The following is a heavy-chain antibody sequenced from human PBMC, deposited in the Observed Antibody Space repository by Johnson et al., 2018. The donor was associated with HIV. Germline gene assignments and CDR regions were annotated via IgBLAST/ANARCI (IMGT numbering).Heavy chain of an antibody. CDR3: AKLSVAADTDALEI. CDR1: GFTFSSYA. J-gene: IGHJ3*02. D-gene: IGHD6-19*01. V-gene: IGHV3-30-3*02. CDR2: ISYDGSNK. Sequence: QVQLVESGGGVVQPGRSLRLSCAASGFTFSSYAMHWVRQAPGKGLEWVAVISYDGSNKYYADSVKGRFTISRDNSKNTLYLQMNSLRAEDTAVYYCAKLSVAADTDALEIWGQGKMVTVSS.